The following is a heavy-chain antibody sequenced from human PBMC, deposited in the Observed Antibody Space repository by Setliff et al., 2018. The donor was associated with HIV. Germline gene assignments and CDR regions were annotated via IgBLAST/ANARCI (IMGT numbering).Heavy chain of an antibody. D-gene: IGHD1-26*01. CDR2: ASHTGST. V-gene: IGHV4-34*01. Sequence: PSETLPLTCAVYGGSLSGYYRRWIRQPPGKGLEWIGDASHTGSTNYNPSLKSRITISADTPKNQFSLKLSSVTAADTAVYYCAREGTYSGTYWVRRVASFDIWGQGTMVTVSS. CDR1: GGSLSGYY. J-gene: IGHJ3*02. CDR3: AREGTYSGTYWVRRVASFDI.